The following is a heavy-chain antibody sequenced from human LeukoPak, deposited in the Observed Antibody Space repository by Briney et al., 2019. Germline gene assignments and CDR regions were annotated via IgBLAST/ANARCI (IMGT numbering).Heavy chain of an antibody. V-gene: IGHV4-30-4*08. CDR1: GGSISSGDYY. CDR3: ARRQYYYGSGSMDV. D-gene: IGHD3-10*01. J-gene: IGHJ6*03. CDR2: IYYSGSA. Sequence: SQTLSLTCSVTGGSISSGDYYWPWIRQPPGKGLERIAYIYYSGSAEYNLSLQSRATISVDTSKNQFFLKLRSVTAADTAVYYCARRQYYYGSGSMDVWGKGTMVTISS.